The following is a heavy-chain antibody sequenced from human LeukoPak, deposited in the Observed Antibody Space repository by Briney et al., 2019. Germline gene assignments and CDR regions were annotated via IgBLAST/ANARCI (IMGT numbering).Heavy chain of an antibody. V-gene: IGHV3-30*18. J-gene: IGHJ6*02. CDR2: ISYDGSNK. Sequence: TGGSLRLSCAASGFTFSSYGMHWVRQAPGKGLEWVAVISYDGSNKYYADSVKGRFTISRDNSKNTLYLQMNSLRAEDTAVYYCAKDARYDILTGDNYGMDVWGQGTTVTASS. D-gene: IGHD3-9*01. CDR1: GFTFSSYG. CDR3: AKDARYDILTGDNYGMDV.